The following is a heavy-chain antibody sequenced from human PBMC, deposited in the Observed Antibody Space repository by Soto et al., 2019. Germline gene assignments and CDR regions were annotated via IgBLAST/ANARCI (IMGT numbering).Heavy chain of an antibody. J-gene: IGHJ3*02. Sequence: ASVKVSCKASGYTFTSYDINWVRQATGQGLEWMGWMNPNSGNTGYAQKFQGRVTMTRNTSISTAYMELSSLRSEDTAVYYCARRIVQYCSGGSCYAGGRNDAFDSWGQGTMVTVSS. CDR1: GYTFTSYD. D-gene: IGHD2-15*01. CDR3: ARRIVQYCSGGSCYAGGRNDAFDS. V-gene: IGHV1-8*01. CDR2: MNPNSGNT.